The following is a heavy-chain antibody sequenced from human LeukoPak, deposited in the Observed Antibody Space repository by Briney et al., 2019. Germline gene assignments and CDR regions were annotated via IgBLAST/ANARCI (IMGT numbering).Heavy chain of an antibody. Sequence: ASVKVSCKASGYTFTGYYIHWVRQTPGQGLEWMGWINPNSVGTNYAPKFQGRVTMTRDTSISTAYMDLSRLRSDDTAVYYCARAIPAITIFGVVNKALDSWGPGTLVTVSS. CDR2: INPNSVGT. J-gene: IGHJ4*02. CDR1: GYTFTGYY. D-gene: IGHD3-3*01. V-gene: IGHV1-2*02. CDR3: ARAIPAITIFGVVNKALDS.